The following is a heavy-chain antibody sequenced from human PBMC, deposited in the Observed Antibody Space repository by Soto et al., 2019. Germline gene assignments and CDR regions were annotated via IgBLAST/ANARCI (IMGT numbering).Heavy chain of an antibody. Sequence: GGSLRLSCAASGVTFSSYWMSWVRQAPGKGLEWVANIKQDGGEKCYVDSVKGRFTISRDNAKNSLYLQMNSLRVEDTALYYCARRYSSSWSGFDPWGQGTTVTVSS. CDR2: IKQDGGEK. CDR1: GVTFSSYW. V-gene: IGHV3-7*01. CDR3: ARRYSSSWSGFDP. J-gene: IGHJ5*02. D-gene: IGHD6-13*01.